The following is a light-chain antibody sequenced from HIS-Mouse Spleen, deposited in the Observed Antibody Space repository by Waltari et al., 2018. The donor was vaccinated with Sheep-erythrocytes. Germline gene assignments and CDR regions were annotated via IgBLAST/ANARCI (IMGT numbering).Light chain of an antibody. V-gene: IGKV3-20*01. CDR1: QSVSSSY. J-gene: IGKJ3*01. CDR3: QQYGSSLFT. Sequence: EIVLTQSPGTLSLSPGERATLSCRASQSVSSSYLAWYQQKPGQAPRLLIYGASSRATGIPDRVRGSGSGTDFTLTISRLEPEDFAVYYCQQYGSSLFTFGPGTKVDIK. CDR2: GAS.